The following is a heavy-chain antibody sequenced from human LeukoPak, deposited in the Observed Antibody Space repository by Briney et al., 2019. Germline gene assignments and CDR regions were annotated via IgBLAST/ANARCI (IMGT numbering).Heavy chain of an antibody. Sequence: ASVKVSCKVSGYTLTELSMHWVRQAPGQGLEWMGWINPNSGGTNYAQKFQGRVTMTRDTSISTAYMELSRLRSDDTAVYYCARGARGLLWFGSPSRGFDYWGQGTLVTVSS. CDR2: INPNSGGT. CDR1: GYTLTELS. CDR3: ARGARGLLWFGSPSRGFDY. V-gene: IGHV1-2*02. D-gene: IGHD3-10*01. J-gene: IGHJ4*02.